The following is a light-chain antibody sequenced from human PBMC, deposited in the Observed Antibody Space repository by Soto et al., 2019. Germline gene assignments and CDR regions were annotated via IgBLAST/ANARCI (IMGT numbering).Light chain of an antibody. J-gene: IGKJ5*01. CDR1: QGISSA. CDR2: DAS. Sequence: AIPLTQSPSSLSASVGDRVTITCRASQGISSALAWYQQKPGKAPKLLIYDASSLESGVPSRFSGSGSGTDFTLTISSLQPVDFATYYCQQFNSYPITFGQGTRLEIK. CDR3: QQFNSYPIT. V-gene: IGKV1-13*02.